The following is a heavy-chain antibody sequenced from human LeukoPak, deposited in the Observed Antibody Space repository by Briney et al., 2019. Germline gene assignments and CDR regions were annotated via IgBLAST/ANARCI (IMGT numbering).Heavy chain of an antibody. D-gene: IGHD1-26*01. J-gene: IGHJ3*02. CDR2: IYYSGST. Sequence: PSATLSLTCTVSGGSVSSSNYYGGWIRQPPGKGLEWIGYIYYSGSTYYNPSLKSRVTISVDTSKNQFSLKLSSVTAADTAVYYCARGVRGSYYDAFDIWGQGTMVTVSP. CDR3: ARGVRGSYYDAFDI. V-gene: IGHV4-30-4*08. CDR1: GGSVSSSNYY.